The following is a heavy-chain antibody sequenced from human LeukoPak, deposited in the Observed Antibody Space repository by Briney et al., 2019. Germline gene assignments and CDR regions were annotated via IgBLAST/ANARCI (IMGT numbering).Heavy chain of an antibody. J-gene: IGHJ4*02. CDR2: IRSKAYGGTT. Sequence: GRSLRHSCTATGFTFGDYAMSWVRQAPGKGLEWVGFIRSKAYGGTTEYAASVKGRFTISRDDSKSIAYLQMNSLKTEDTAVYYCTREERRLGELSLAYWGQGTLVTVSS. D-gene: IGHD3-16*02. CDR3: TREERRLGELSLAY. CDR1: GFTFGDYA. V-gene: IGHV3-49*04.